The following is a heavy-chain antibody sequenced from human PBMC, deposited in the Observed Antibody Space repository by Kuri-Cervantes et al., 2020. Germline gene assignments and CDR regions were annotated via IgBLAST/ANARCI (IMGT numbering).Heavy chain of an antibody. CDR2: ISAYNGNT. Sequence: ASVKVSCKASGYTFTSYGISWVRQAPGQGLEWVGWISAYNGNTNYAQKLQGRVTMTTDTSTSTAYMELRSLRSDDTAVYYCARVTYGSGSYYNVRFFDYWGQGTLVTV. CDR1: GYTFTSYG. CDR3: ARVTYGSGSYYNVRFFDY. V-gene: IGHV1-18*01. D-gene: IGHD3-10*01. J-gene: IGHJ4*02.